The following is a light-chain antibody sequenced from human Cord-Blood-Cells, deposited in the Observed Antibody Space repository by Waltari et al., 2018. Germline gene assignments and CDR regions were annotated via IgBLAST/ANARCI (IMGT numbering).Light chain of an antibody. CDR1: QSVLYSSNNKTY. V-gene: IGKV4-1*01. J-gene: IGKJ3*01. CDR2: WAS. CDR3: QQYYSTPFT. Sequence: DIVMTQSPDSLAVSLGERATINCKSSQSVLYSSNNKTYLAWYQQKPGQPPKLLIYWASTRESGVPDRFSGSGSGRDFTLTISSLQAEDVAVYYCQQYYSTPFTFSPGTKVDIK.